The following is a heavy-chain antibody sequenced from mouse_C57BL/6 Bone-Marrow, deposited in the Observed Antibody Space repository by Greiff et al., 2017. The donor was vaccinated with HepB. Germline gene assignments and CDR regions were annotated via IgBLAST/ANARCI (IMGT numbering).Heavy chain of an antibody. D-gene: IGHD2-5*01. CDR2: IDPSDSYT. J-gene: IGHJ1*03. Sequence: QVQLKQPGAELVKPGASVKLSCKASGYTFTSYWMQWVKQRPGQGLEWIGEIDPSDSYTNYNQKFKGKATLTVDTSSSTAYMQLSSLTSEDSAVYYCASSQAYYSNYGWYFDVWGTGTTVTVSS. CDR1: GYTFTSYW. V-gene: IGHV1-50*01. CDR3: ASSQAYYSNYGWYFDV.